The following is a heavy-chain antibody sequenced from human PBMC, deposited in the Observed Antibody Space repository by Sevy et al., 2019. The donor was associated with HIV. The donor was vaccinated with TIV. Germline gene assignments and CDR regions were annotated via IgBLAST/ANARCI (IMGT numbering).Heavy chain of an antibody. CDR2: IRSKTYGGTT. Sequence: GGSLRLSCTISGFTFGDYTMSWSRQAPGKGLEWVGLIRSKTYGGTTESAASVKGRFTISRDDSKTIAYLQMNSLKIEDTAVYYCARVQGTISPYYFFGMDVWGQGTTVTVSS. V-gene: IGHV3-49*03. CDR1: GFTFGDYT. CDR3: ARVQGTISPYYFFGMDV. J-gene: IGHJ6*02. D-gene: IGHD3-3*01.